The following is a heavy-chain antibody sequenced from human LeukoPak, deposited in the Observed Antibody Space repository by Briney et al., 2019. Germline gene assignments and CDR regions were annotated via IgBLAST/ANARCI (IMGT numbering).Heavy chain of an antibody. J-gene: IGHJ4*02. CDR2: ISYDGSNK. V-gene: IGHV3-30*18. D-gene: IGHD3-10*01. CDR3: AKDRDSSGSYPSGY. CDR1: GFTFSSYG. Sequence: PGGSLRLSCAASGFTFSSYGMHWVRQAPGKGLEWVAVISYDGSNKNYADSVKGRFTISRDNSKNTLYLQMNSLRPEDTAVYYCAKDRDSSGSYPSGYWGQGTLVTVSS.